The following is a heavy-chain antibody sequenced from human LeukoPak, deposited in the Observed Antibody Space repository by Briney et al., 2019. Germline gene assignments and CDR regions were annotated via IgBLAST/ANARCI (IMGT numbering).Heavy chain of an antibody. J-gene: IGHJ6*03. CDR2: IYTSGST. CDR1: GGSISSYY. V-gene: IGHV4-4*09. CDR3: ARQYYYYMDV. Sequence: SETLSLTCTVSGGSISSYYWSWIRQPPGKGLEWIGYIYTSGSTNYNPSLKSRVTISVGTSKNQFSLKLSSVTAADTAVYYCARQYYYYMDVWGKGTTVTVSS.